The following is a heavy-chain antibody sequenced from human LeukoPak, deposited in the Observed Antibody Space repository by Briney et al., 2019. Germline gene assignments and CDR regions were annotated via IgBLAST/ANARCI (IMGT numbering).Heavy chain of an antibody. J-gene: IGHJ5*02. D-gene: IGHD6-6*01. CDR2: ISAYNGNT. CDR1: GYTFTTYG. V-gene: IGHV1-18*01. CDR3: ARDLIAARPGWFDP. Sequence: RASVKVSCKASGYTFTTYGVNWVRQAPGQGLEWMGWISAYNGNTNYAQNLQGRVTLSTDTSASTAYMELRSLRASGTAVYYCARDLIAARPGWFDPWGQGTLVIVSS.